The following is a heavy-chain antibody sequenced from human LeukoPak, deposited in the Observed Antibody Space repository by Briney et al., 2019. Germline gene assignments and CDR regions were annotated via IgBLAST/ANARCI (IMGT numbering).Heavy chain of an antibody. V-gene: IGHV4-59*01. CDR3: ARGNSGYDLDY. D-gene: IGHD5-12*01. CDR2: IYYSGST. CDR1: GGSISSYY. Sequence: SETLSLTCTVSGGSISSYYWSWIRQPPGKGLDWIGYIYYSGSTNYNPSLKSRVTISVDTSKNQFSLKLSSVTAADTAVYYCARGNSGYDLDYWGQGTLVTVSS. J-gene: IGHJ4*02.